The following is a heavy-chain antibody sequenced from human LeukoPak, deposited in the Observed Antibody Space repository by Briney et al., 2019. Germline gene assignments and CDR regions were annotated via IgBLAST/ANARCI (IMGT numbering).Heavy chain of an antibody. J-gene: IGHJ4*02. CDR3: AREIWGLSSTSCYLMN. CDR2: IKQDGSEK. CDR1: GFTFSSYW. D-gene: IGHD2-2*01. Sequence: TGGSLRLSCAASGFTFSSYWMSWVRQAPGKGLEWVANIKQDGSEKYYVDSVKGRFTISRDNAKNSLYLQMNSLRAEDTAVYYCAREIWGLSSTSCYLMNWGQGTLVTVSS. V-gene: IGHV3-7*01.